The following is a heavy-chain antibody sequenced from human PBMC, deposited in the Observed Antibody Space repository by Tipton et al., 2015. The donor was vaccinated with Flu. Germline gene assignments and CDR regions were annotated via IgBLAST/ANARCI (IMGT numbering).Heavy chain of an antibody. D-gene: IGHD6-19*01. CDR3: ASDLAPYSSGWYVPLAWGFDY. CDR2: IYHSGRT. V-gene: IGHV4-38-2*02. J-gene: IGHJ4*02. CDR1: GYSISSGYY. Sequence: TLSLTCTVSGYSISSGYYWGWIRQPPWKGLEWIVSIYHSGRTYYNPSLKSRVTISVATSKHQFSLKLSSGTAADTAVYYCASDLAPYSSGWYVPLAWGFDYWGQGTLVTVSS.